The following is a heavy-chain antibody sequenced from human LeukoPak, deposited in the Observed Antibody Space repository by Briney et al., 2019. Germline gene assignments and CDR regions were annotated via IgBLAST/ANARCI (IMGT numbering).Heavy chain of an antibody. CDR1: GGSISSGSYY. V-gene: IGHV4-61*02. Sequence: PSETLSLTCTVSGGSISSGSYYWSWIRQPAGKGLEWIGRIYTSVSTNYNPSLKGRVTISVDTSKNQFSLKLSSVTAADTAVYYCARGPEWPTRHVPLDYWGQGTLVTVSS. J-gene: IGHJ4*02. CDR2: IYTSVST. D-gene: IGHD3-3*01. CDR3: ARGPEWPTRHVPLDY.